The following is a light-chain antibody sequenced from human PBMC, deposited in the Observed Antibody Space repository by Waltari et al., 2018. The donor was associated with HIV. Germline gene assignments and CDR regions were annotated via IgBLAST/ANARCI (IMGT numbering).Light chain of an antibody. CDR3: LLSYGGPRV. J-gene: IGLJ2*01. Sequence: QAVVTQEPSLTVSPGGTVTLTCGSSTGAVTSGHSPYWFQQRPGQAPRTLIHDTSNKHSWTPARFSCSLLGGKAALTLSGAQPEDEAEYYCLLSYGGPRVFGGGTKLTVL. CDR2: DTS. V-gene: IGLV7-46*01. CDR1: TGAVTSGHS.